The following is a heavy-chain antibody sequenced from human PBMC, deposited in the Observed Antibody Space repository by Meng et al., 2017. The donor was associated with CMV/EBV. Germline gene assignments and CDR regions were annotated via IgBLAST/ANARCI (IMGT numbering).Heavy chain of an antibody. Sequence: QVQLQQWGAGLLKPSETLSLTCAVYGGSFSGYYWSWIRQPPGKGLEWIGEINHSGSTNYNPSLKSRVTMSVDTSKNQFSLKLSSVTAADTAVYYCARGGIAAAGPFDYWGQGTLVTVSS. CDR2: INHSGST. D-gene: IGHD6-13*01. J-gene: IGHJ4*02. V-gene: IGHV4-34*01. CDR1: GGSFSGYY. CDR3: ARGGIAAAGPFDY.